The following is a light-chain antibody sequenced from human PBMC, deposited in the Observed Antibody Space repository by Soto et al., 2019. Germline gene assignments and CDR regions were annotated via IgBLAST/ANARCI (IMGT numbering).Light chain of an antibody. CDR2: EVS. CDR1: SSDVGGYNY. V-gene: IGLV2-14*01. Sequence: QSVLTQPASVSGSPGQSITISCTGTSSDVGGYNYVSWYQQHPGKAPKLMIYEVSNRPSGVSNRFSGSKSGNTASLTISGLPAEDEADYYCSSYTSSSNVVFGGGIKLTVL. CDR3: SSYTSSSNVV. J-gene: IGLJ2*01.